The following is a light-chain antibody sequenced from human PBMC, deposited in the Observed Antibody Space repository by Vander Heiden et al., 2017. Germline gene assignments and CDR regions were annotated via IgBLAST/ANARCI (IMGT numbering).Light chain of an antibody. CDR1: SRDVGGHNY. Sequence: QSALTQPASVSGSPGQSITISCPGTSRDVGGHNYVSWYQQLPGKAPKVMIYDVSNRPSGVSHRFSGSKSGNTASLTISGLQAEDEADYHCSSYTSSKTVVFGGGTKVTVL. J-gene: IGLJ2*01. CDR2: DVS. CDR3: SSYTSSKTVV. V-gene: IGLV2-14*01.